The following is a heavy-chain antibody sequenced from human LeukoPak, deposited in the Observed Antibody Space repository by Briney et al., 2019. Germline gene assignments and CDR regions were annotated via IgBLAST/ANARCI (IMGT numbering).Heavy chain of an antibody. Sequence: ASVKVSCKAFGYTFTDYYFHWVRQAPGQRLEWMGSINPNSGDTSYAQNFQGRVTMTRDTSISTAYMDLTSLRPDDTAVYFCAKVRTTMTTNRQGHYMDVWGKGTTVIVSS. CDR1: GYTFTDYY. J-gene: IGHJ6*03. D-gene: IGHD4-17*01. CDR3: AKVRTTMTTNRQGHYMDV. V-gene: IGHV1-2*02. CDR2: INPNSGDT.